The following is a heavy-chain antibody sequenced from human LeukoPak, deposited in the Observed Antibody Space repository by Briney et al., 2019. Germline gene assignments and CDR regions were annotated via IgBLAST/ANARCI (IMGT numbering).Heavy chain of an antibody. D-gene: IGHD6-13*01. CDR1: GGSISSYY. V-gene: IGHV4-59*01. J-gene: IGHJ5*02. CDR3: ASTYSSSWYNWFDP. CDR2: IYYSGST. Sequence: MPSETLSLTCTVSGGSISSYYWSWIRQPPGKGLGWIGYIYYSGSTNYNPYLKSRVTISVDTSKNQFSLKLSSVTAADTAVYYCASTYSSSWYNWFDPWGQGTLVTVSS.